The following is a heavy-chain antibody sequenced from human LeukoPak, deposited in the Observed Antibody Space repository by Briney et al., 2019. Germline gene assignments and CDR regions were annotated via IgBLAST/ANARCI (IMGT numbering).Heavy chain of an antibody. Sequence: PGGSLRLSCAASVFTFSSYWMSWVRQAPGKGLEWVANIRQDGSEKYYVDSVKGRFTISRDNAKNSLYLQMNSLRAEDTAVYYCARGQRSSGWYRGSYWGQGTLVTVSS. CDR1: VFTFSSYW. V-gene: IGHV3-7*01. J-gene: IGHJ4*02. CDR3: ARGQRSSGWYRGSY. CDR2: IRQDGSEK. D-gene: IGHD6-19*01.